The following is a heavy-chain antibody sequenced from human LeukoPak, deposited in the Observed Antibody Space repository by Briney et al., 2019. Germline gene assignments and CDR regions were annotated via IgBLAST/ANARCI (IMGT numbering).Heavy chain of an antibody. CDR2: IIPIFGTA. Sequence: SVKVSCKASGGTFSSYAISWVRQAPGQGLEWMGGIIPIFGTANYAQKFQGRVTITADESTSTAYMELSSLRSEDTAVYYCARAEGTDYYDSSGSYYYYMDVWGKGTTVTISS. CDR1: GGTFSSYA. D-gene: IGHD3-22*01. CDR3: ARAEGTDYYDSSGSYYYYMDV. J-gene: IGHJ6*03. V-gene: IGHV1-69*13.